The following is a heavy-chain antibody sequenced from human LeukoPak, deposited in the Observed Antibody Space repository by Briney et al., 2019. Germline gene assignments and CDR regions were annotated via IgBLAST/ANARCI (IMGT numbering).Heavy chain of an antibody. D-gene: IGHD1-26*01. V-gene: IGHV4-39*01. CDR3: AKSGGYGLIDY. CDR2: KSNSGST. Sequence: SETLSLTCTVSGGSISSTRYYWGWIRQPPGKGLEWIGSKSNSGSTYYNPSLKSRVTISIDTSKNQFSLRLSSVTAADTAMYYCAKSGGYGLIDYWGQGTLVTVSS. J-gene: IGHJ4*02. CDR1: GGSISSTRYY.